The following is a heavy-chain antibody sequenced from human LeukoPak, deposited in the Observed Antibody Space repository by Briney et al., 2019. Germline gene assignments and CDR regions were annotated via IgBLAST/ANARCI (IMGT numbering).Heavy chain of an antibody. CDR3: ARGLRLGELSLGY. CDR2: INPNSGGT. D-gene: IGHD3-16*02. J-gene: IGHJ4*02. Sequence: GASVKVSCKASGYTFTGYHMHWVRQAPGQGLEWMGWINPNSGGTNYAQKFQGRVTMTRDTSISTAYMELSSLRSEDTAVYYCARGLRLGELSLGYWGQGTLVTVSS. CDR1: GYTFTGYH. V-gene: IGHV1-2*02.